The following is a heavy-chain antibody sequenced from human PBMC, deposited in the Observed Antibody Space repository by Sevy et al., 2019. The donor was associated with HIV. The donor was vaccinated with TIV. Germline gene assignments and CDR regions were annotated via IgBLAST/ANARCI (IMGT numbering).Heavy chain of an antibody. CDR2: IYYSGST. D-gene: IGHD6-13*01. CDR3: ARERQLVLDY. V-gene: IGHV4-59*01. J-gene: IGHJ4*02. Sequence: SDTLSLTCTVSVGSTSSYYWSWIRQPPGKGLEWIGYIYYSGSTNYNPSLKSRVTISVDTSKNQFSLKLSSVTAADTAVYYCARERQLVLDYWGQGTLVTVSS. CDR1: VGSTSSYY.